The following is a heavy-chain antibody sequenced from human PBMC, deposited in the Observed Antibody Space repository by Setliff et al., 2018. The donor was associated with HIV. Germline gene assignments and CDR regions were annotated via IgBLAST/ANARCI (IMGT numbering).Heavy chain of an antibody. D-gene: IGHD2-2*01. V-gene: IGHV4-31*11. Sequence: SETLSLTCAVSGGSISSRAFYWSWIRHHPGRGLEWIGNIYYSGSTYYNPSLKTRVNISADTSKNQFSLTLSSVTAEDTAVYYCTRMVCSSSGCYGGGYNWFDPWGQGTLVTVSS. CDR3: TRMVCSSSGCYGGGYNWFDP. CDR1: GGSISSRAFY. J-gene: IGHJ5*02. CDR2: IYYSGST.